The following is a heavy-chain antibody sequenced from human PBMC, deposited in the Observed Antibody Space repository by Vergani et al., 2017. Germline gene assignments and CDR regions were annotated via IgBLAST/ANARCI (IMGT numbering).Heavy chain of an antibody. V-gene: IGHV4-4*07. CDR3: ARMTHCSGTTCPGAFDL. J-gene: IGHJ3*01. Sequence: QVQLQESGPGLVKPSETPSLTCTVSGGSISSYYWSWIRQPAGKGLEWIGRIYMNGNTNYNPSLKSRVAVSVDTSKNQFSLKLTSVTAADTAIYYCARMTHCSGTTCPGAFDLWGQGTMVTVSA. D-gene: IGHD2-2*01. CDR2: IYMNGNT. CDR1: GGSISSYY.